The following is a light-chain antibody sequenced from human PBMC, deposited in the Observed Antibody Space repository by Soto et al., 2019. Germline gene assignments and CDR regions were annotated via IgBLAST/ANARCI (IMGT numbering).Light chain of an antibody. CDR1: SSDVGGYNY. V-gene: IGLV2-11*01. CDR3: CSYAGTYTHVV. CDR2: DVS. Sequence: QSVLTQPRSVSGSPGQSVTISCTGTSSDVGGYNYVSWYQQHPGKAPKLMIYDVSKRPSGVPDRFSGSKSGHTASLTISGLQAEDEADYYCCSYAGTYTHVVFGGGTKLTVL. J-gene: IGLJ2*01.